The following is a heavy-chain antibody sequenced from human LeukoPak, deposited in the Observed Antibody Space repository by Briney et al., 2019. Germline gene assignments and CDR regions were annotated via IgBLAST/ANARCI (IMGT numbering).Heavy chain of an antibody. CDR3: ARVARRAGRDSSGYYYSY. V-gene: IGHV1-8*03. D-gene: IGHD3-22*01. J-gene: IGHJ4*02. Sequence: ASVKVSCKASGYTFTSYDINWVRQATGQGLEWMGWMNPNSGNTGYAQKFQGRVTITRNTSISTAYMELSSLRSEDTAVYYCARVARRAGRDSSGYYYSYWGQGTLVTVSS. CDR1: GYTFTSYD. CDR2: MNPNSGNT.